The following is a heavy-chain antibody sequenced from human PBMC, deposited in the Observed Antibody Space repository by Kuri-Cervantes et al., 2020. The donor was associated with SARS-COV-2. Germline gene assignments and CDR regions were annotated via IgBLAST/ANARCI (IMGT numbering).Heavy chain of an antibody. CDR1: GFTFSDYN. V-gene: IGHV3-48*01. CDR2: ISSSSRTI. Sequence: GGSLRLSCAAAGFTFSDYNINWVRQAPGKGLEWVSYISSSSRTIYYADSVKGRFTISRDNGRNSLYLQMNSLRAEDTAVYYCAREDIAAGVPDYWGQGTLVTVSS. D-gene: IGHD5-12*01. J-gene: IGHJ4*02. CDR3: AREDIAAGVPDY.